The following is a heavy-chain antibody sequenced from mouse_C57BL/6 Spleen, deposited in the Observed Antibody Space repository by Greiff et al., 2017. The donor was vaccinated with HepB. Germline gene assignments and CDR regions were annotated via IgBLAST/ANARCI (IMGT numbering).Heavy chain of an antibody. V-gene: IGHV2-6-1*01. CDR1: GFSLTSYG. CDR3: ARHYGSSYGYFDV. Sequence: QVQLKESGPGLVAPSQSLSITCTVSGFSLTSYGVHWVRQPPGKGLEWLVVIWSDGSTTYNSALKSRLSISKDNSKSQVFLNMNSLQTDDTAMYYCARHYGSSYGYFDVWGTGTTVTVSS. D-gene: IGHD1-1*01. CDR2: IWSDGST. J-gene: IGHJ1*03.